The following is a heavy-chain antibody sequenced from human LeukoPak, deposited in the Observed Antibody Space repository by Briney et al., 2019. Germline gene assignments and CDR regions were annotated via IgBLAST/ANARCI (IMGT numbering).Heavy chain of an antibody. J-gene: IGHJ5*02. CDR1: GGSISSGGYY. V-gene: IGHV4-31*03. Sequence: SETLSLTCTASGGSISSGGYYWSWIRQHPGKGLEWIGYIYYSGSTYYNPSLKSRVTISVDTSKNQFSLKLSSVTAADTAVYYCARELSVAGHNWFDPWGQGTLVTVSS. CDR3: ARELSVAGHNWFDP. D-gene: IGHD6-19*01. CDR2: IYYSGST.